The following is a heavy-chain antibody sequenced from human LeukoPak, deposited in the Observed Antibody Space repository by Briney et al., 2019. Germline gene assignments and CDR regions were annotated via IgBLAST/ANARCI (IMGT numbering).Heavy chain of an antibody. CDR2: IYPGDSDT. D-gene: IGHD1-1*01. CDR1: GXSFTSYC. V-gene: IGHV5-51*01. Sequence: GESLKISFKGSGXSFTSYCIGWVRQMPGKGMEWMGIIYPGDSDTRYSPSFQGQVTISADKSITTAYLQWSSLKASDTAMYYCARHLDWNDGVDYWGQGTLVTVSS. J-gene: IGHJ4*02. CDR3: ARHLDWNDGVDY.